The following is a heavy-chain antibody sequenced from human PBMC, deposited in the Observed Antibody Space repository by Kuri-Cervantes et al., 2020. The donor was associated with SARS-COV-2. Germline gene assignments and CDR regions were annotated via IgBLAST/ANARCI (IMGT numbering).Heavy chain of an antibody. CDR3: ARDLKVATGGFLISHWFDP. Sequence: LSLTCAASGFTFSSYWMSWVRQAPGKGLEWVANIKQDGSEKYYVDSVKGRFTISRDNAKNSLYLQMNSLRAEDTAVYYCARDLKVATGGFLISHWFDPWGHGTLVTVSS. J-gene: IGHJ5*02. D-gene: IGHD5-12*01. CDR2: IKQDGSEK. V-gene: IGHV3-7*01. CDR1: GFTFSSYW.